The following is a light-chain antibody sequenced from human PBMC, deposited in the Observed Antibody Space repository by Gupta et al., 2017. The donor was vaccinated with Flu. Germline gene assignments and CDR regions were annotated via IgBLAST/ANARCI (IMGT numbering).Light chain of an antibody. V-gene: IGKV2-28*01. CDR2: MGS. J-gene: IGKJ3*01. CDR3: MQTLETFT. Sequence: EIVMTQSPLSLPVTPGEPASISCMSSQSLLNTNGFTYLNWYLQKPGQSPQLLIYMGSNRAYGAPDRFSGSGSGTDFTLKSSRVEAEDIGVYYFMQTLETFTFGHGTKVEIK. CDR1: QSLLNTNGFTY.